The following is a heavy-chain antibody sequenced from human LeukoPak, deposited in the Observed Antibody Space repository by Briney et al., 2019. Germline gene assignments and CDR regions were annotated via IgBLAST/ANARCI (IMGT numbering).Heavy chain of an antibody. CDR3: ARGSLDSSSWFQIDY. V-gene: IGHV3-48*01. CDR1: GFTFSSYS. Sequence: GGSLRLSCAASGFTFSSYSMNWVRQAPGKGLEWVSYISSSSTIYYADSVKGRFTISRDNARNSLYLQMNSLRAEDTAVYYCARGSLDSSSWFQIDYWGQGTLVTVSS. CDR2: ISSSSTI. J-gene: IGHJ4*02. D-gene: IGHD6-13*01.